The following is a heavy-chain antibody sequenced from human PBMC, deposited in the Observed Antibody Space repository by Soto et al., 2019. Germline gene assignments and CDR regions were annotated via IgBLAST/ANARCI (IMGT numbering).Heavy chain of an antibody. CDR2: ISGSTNAT. CDR3: AKFRKGLTVRKPDALDI. CDR1: GFPFRNYD. V-gene: IGHV3-23*01. D-gene: IGHD2-21*02. Sequence: EVQLLESGGKLVQPGGSLRLSCAASGFPFRNYDMNWVRQAPGKGLEWVSTISGSTNATYYGDSVKGRFTISRDDSKMTLVLQMNSLRADDTAVYYCAKFRKGLTVRKPDALDIWGQGTVGTFSS. J-gene: IGHJ3*02.